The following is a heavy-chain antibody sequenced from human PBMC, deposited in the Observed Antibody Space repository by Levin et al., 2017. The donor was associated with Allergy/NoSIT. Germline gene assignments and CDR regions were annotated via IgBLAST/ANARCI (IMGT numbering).Heavy chain of an antibody. D-gene: IGHD3-22*01. J-gene: IGHJ5*02. CDR2: ISYDGSNK. CDR1: GFTFSSYA. V-gene: IGHV3-30-3*01. CDR3: ARQNPDSSGYYYGDWFDP. Sequence: GESLKISCAASGFTFSSYAMHWVRQAPGKGLEWVAVISYDGSNKYYADSVKGRFTISRDNSKNTLYLQMNSLRAEDTAVYYCARQNPDSSGYYYGDWFDPWGQGTLVTVSS.